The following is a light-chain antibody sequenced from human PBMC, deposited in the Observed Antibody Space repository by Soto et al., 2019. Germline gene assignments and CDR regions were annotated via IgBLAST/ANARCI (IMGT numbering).Light chain of an antibody. CDR3: QQYNNRPPWT. CDR2: GAS. Sequence: EIVMTQSSATLSVSPGERATLSCRASQPISNALAWYQHKPGQAPRLLIHGASTRATGIPARFSGSGSGTEFTLTISSLQSEDFAVYYCQQYNNRPPWTFGQGTKVDIK. V-gene: IGKV3-15*01. J-gene: IGKJ1*01. CDR1: QPISNA.